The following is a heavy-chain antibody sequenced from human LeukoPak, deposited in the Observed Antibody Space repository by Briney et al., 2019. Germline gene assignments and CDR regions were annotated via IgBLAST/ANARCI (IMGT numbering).Heavy chain of an antibody. CDR2: ICGRGGHT. J-gene: IGHJ6*03. V-gene: IGHV3-23*01. D-gene: IGHD5-24*01. Sequence: GGSLRLSCAASGITFSGHAMSWVRQAPGKGLEWVSLICGRGGHTYYGDSLKGRFTISRDNSTNRLYLQMNSLRPEDTAVYYCAKGGAATMRDGYNYYYYYMEVWGRGTTVTVSS. CDR3: AKGGAATMRDGYNYYYYYMEV. CDR1: GITFSGHA.